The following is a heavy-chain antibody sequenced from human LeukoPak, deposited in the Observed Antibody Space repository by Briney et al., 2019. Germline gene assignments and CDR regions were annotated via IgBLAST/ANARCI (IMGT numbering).Heavy chain of an antibody. CDR3: ARGPPRGKYYYMDV. D-gene: IGHD1-1*01. V-gene: IGHV3-13*01. Sequence: GGSLRLSCAASGFTFSSFDMHWVRQPTGQGLEWVSTIGTASDTYYRGSVEGRFTLFRDNAKNSLYLQMNSLTAGDTAVYYCARGPPRGKYYYMDVWGKGTTVTVSS. CDR2: IGTASDT. CDR1: GFTFSSFD. J-gene: IGHJ6*03.